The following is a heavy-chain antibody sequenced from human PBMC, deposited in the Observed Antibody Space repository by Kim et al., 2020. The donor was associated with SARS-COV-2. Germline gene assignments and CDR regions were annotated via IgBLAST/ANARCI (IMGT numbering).Heavy chain of an antibody. D-gene: IGHD2-2*01. CDR3: ARDHGPQVVPAAIVV. V-gene: IGHV1-46*01. Sequence: ASVKVSCKASGYTFTSYYMHWVRQAPGQGLEWMGIINPSGGSTSYAQKFQGRVTMTRDTSTSTVYMELSSLRSEDTAVYYCARDHGPQVVPAAIVVWGQGTRVTVSS. CDR2: INPSGGST. J-gene: IGHJ4*02. CDR1: GYTFTSYY.